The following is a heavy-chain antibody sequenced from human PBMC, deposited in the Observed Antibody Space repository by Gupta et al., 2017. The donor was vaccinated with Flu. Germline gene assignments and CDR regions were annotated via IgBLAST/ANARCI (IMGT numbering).Heavy chain of an antibody. Sequence: GQGLEWMGGIIPIFGTANYAQKFQGRVTITADKSTSTAYMELSSLRSEDTAVYYCARVDYGGEYYYYYYMDVWGKGTTVTVSS. CDR3: ARVDYGGEYYYYYYMDV. J-gene: IGHJ6*03. CDR2: IIPIFGTA. D-gene: IGHD4-17*01. V-gene: IGHV1-69*06.